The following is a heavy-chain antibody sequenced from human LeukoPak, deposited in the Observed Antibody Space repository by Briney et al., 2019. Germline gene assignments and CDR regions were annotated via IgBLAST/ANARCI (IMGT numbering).Heavy chain of an antibody. CDR2: ISFDGSNK. CDR1: GFTFSSYA. Sequence: GGSLRLSCAASGFTFSSYAMSWVRQAPGKGLQWVAVISFDGSNKYYADSAKGRFTISRDNSKNTLYLQMNSLRAEDTALYYCARDSGWLLYFDYWGQGTLVTVSS. CDR3: ARDSGWLLYFDY. J-gene: IGHJ4*02. V-gene: IGHV3-30-3*01. D-gene: IGHD1-26*01.